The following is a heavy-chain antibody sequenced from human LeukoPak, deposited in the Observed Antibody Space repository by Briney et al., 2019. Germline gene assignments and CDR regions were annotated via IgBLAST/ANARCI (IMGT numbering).Heavy chain of an antibody. V-gene: IGHV3-33*06. Sequence: PAGSLTLTCAASGFTFSSNGMHWVRKAQAKGQERVAVIWYDGSSKSYEDSVKGRFTISRDNSKNTLYLQMNSLRAEDTAVYYCAKDIRNDILTGYSGDYYMDVWGKGTTVTVSS. J-gene: IGHJ6*03. CDR3: AKDIRNDILTGYSGDYYMDV. CDR1: GFTFSSNG. D-gene: IGHD3-9*01. CDR2: IWYDGSSK.